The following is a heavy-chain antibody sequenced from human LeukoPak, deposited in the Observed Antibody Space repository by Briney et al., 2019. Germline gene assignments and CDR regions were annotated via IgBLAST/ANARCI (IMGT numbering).Heavy chain of an antibody. V-gene: IGHV4-38-2*02. CDR1: GYFISSGYY. Sequence: PSETLSLTCSVSGYFISSGYYWGWIRQPPGKGLEWIGSIYHSGRAYYNPSLKSRVAISVDTSKNQFFLKLSPMTVADTAVYYCAKSNGYGLVDIWGQGTMVTVSS. CDR3: AKSNGYGLVDI. CDR2: IYHSGRA. D-gene: IGHD3-10*01. J-gene: IGHJ3*02.